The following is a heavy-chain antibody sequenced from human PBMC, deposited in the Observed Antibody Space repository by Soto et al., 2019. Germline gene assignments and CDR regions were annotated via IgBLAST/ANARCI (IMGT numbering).Heavy chain of an antibody. V-gene: IGHV4-39*01. CDR3: ARGRYDFWSGSVVDNWFDP. D-gene: IGHD3-3*01. Sequence: PSETLSLTCTVSGGSISSSSYSWGWIRQPPGKGLEWIGSIYYSGSTYYNPSLKSRVTISVDTSKNQFSLKLSSVTAADTAVYYCARGRYDFWSGSVVDNWFDPWGQGTLVTVSS. J-gene: IGHJ5*02. CDR2: IYYSGST. CDR1: GGSISSSSYS.